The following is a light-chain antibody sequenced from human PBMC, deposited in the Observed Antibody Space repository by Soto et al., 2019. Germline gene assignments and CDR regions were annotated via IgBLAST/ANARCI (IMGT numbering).Light chain of an antibody. J-gene: IGKJ4*01. CDR3: QQYNNWPPLT. V-gene: IGKV3-15*01. CDR1: QSVRSN. CDR2: GTS. Sequence: EIVLTQSPGTLSLSPGERATLSFRASQSVRSNFLAWYQQKPGQAPRLLIYGTSTRATGIPARFSGSGSGTEFTLTITSLQSEDFAVYYCQQYNNWPPLTFGGGTKVDI.